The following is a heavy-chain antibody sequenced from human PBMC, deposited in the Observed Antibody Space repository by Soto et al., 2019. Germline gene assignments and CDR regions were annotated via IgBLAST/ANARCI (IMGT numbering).Heavy chain of an antibody. CDR2: IDWVDDK. J-gene: IGHJ4*02. CDR3: AHTRYSYGWYYFDY. D-gene: IGHD5-18*01. Sequence: GSGPTLVNPKQTPTLTCTFSGFSLSTSGMSVSWIRQPPGKALEWLARIDWVDDKYYSTSLKTRLTISKDTSKNQVVLTMTNMDPVDTATYYCAHTRYSYGWYYFDYWGQGTLVTVSS. V-gene: IGHV2-70*12. CDR1: GFSLSTSGMS.